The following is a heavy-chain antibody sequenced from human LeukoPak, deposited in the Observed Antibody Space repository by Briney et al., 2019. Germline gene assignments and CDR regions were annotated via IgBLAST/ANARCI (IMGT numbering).Heavy chain of an antibody. CDR1: GFAFGDFT. CDR3: SVGGHFDY. CDR2: IRSKAYGGTT. J-gene: IGHJ4*02. V-gene: IGHV3-49*04. D-gene: IGHD1-26*01. Sequence: GGSLRLSCTASGFAFGDFTMSWARQAPGKGLEWVGFIRSKAYGGTTGYAASVKGRFSISRDDSKNIVYLQMNSLRTDDTAVYYCSVGGHFDYWGQGTLVTASS.